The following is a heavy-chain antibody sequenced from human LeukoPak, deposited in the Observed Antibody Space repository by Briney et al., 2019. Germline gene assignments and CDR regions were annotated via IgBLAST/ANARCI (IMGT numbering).Heavy chain of an antibody. J-gene: IGHJ4*02. Sequence: GGSLRLSCAAYGFTFSSYSMNWVRQAPGKGLEWVSSISSSSSYIYYADSVKGRFTISRDNAKNSLYLQMNSLRADDTAVYYCARTSAAAGGYWGQGTLVTVSS. CDR2: ISSSSSYI. CDR3: ARTSAAAGGY. CDR1: GFTFSSYS. V-gene: IGHV3-21*01. D-gene: IGHD6-13*01.